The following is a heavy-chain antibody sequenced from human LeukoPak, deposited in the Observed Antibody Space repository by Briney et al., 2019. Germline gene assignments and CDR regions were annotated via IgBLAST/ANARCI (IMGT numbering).Heavy chain of an antibody. V-gene: IGHV3-23*01. CDR1: AFTFSSYT. CDR3: AKGGHVSDPRDAFDV. Sequence: PGGSLRLSCAASAFTFSSYTMTWVRQAPGKGLEWVSLISDSGGATTYADSVEGRFTISRDNFKNTLFLQMSSLRAEDTAIYYCAKGGHVSDPRDAFDVWGQGTLVSVSS. D-gene: IGHD2-21*02. CDR2: ISDSGGAT. J-gene: IGHJ3*01.